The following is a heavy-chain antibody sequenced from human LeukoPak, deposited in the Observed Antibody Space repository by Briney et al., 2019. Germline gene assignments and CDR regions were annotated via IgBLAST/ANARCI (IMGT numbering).Heavy chain of an antibody. Sequence: PSETLSLTCAVSGGSISSRSHYWGWICQPPGKGLEWIGHISYSGNTYCTPSLKSRVTISVDTSKNQFSLQLSSVTAADTAVYYCARGIAVAGPFDYWGQGTLVTVSS. CDR3: ARGIAVAGPFDY. D-gene: IGHD6-19*01. CDR2: ISYSGNT. V-gene: IGHV4-39*07. CDR1: GGSISSRSHY. J-gene: IGHJ4*02.